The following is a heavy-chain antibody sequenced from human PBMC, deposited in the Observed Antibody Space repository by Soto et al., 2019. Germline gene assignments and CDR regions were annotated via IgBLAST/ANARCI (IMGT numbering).Heavy chain of an antibody. Sequence: QVQLVQSGAEVKKPGSSVKVSCKASGGTFSSYTISWVRQAPGQGLEWMGRIIPILGIANYAQKFQGRVTITADKSTSTADTELSSLRSEDTAVYYCARGPLPGSGSYELGYWGQGTLVTVSS. D-gene: IGHD3-10*01. CDR1: GGTFSSYT. V-gene: IGHV1-69*02. J-gene: IGHJ4*02. CDR2: IIPILGIA. CDR3: ARGPLPGSGSYELGY.